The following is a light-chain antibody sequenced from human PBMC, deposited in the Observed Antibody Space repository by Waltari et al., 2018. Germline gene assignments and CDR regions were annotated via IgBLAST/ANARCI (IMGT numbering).Light chain of an antibody. J-gene: IGLJ3*02. CDR1: RTDVAGYDP. V-gene: IGLV2-8*01. Sequence: QSALTQPPSASGSPGQSITISCTGIRTDVAGYDPVFWYQQHPGKAPNLLIYAVTKRPSGVPDRFSGSKSDNTASLAVSGLQAEDEADYYCSSYAGGSSLMFGGGTKLTVL. CDR3: SSYAGGSSLM. CDR2: AVT.